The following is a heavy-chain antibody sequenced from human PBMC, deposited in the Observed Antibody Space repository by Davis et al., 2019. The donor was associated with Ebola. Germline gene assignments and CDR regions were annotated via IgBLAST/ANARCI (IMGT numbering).Heavy chain of an antibody. CDR3: AREMEWELLIYYYGMDV. J-gene: IGHJ6*02. Sequence: PGGSLRLSCAASGFTFSSYSMNWVRQAPGKGLEWVSYISSSSSTIYYADSVKGRFTISRDNAKNSLYLQMNSLRAEDTAVYYCAREMEWELLIYYYGMDVWGQGTTVTVSS. D-gene: IGHD1-26*01. CDR1: GFTFSSYS. CDR2: ISSSSSTI. V-gene: IGHV3-48*01.